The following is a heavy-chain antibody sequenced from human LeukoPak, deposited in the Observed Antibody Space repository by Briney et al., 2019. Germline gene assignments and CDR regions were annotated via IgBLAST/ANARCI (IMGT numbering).Heavy chain of an antibody. V-gene: IGHV4-39*01. CDR2: IYYSGST. CDR1: GGSISSSSYY. D-gene: IGHD3-10*01. CDR3: ATLDYYVSGSRFDP. Sequence: SETLSLTCTVSGGSISSSSYYWGWIRQPPGKGLEWIGSIYYSGSTYYNPSLKSRVTISVDTSKNLFSLKLSSVTAAGTAFYYCATLDYYVSGSRFDPWGQGTLVTVSS. J-gene: IGHJ5*02.